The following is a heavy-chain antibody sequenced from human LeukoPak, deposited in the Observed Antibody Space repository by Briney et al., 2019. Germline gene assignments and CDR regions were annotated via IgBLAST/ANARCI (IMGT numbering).Heavy chain of an antibody. CDR2: MNPNSGNT. CDR1: GYTFTSYD. Sequence: ASVKVSCKASGYTFTSYDINWVRQATGQGLECMGWMNPNSGNTGYAQKFEGRGTMTRNTSISTAYMELSSLRSEDTAVYYCARGRGGVLLWFRENPFDYWGQGTLVTVSS. CDR3: ARGRGGVLLWFRENPFDY. V-gene: IGHV1-8*01. J-gene: IGHJ4*02. D-gene: IGHD3-10*01.